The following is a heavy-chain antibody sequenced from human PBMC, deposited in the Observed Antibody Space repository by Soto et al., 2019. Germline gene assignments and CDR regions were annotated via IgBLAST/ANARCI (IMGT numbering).Heavy chain of an antibody. J-gene: IGHJ4*02. CDR3: ARVRGGGSEYFFDY. D-gene: IGHD2-15*01. V-gene: IGHV1-46*01. CDR2: INPSGGTT. Sequence: LEWMAIINPSGGTTYYVQKFEGRVTLTTDTSTSTVYMELSSLRSDDTAVYYCARVRGGGSEYFFDYWGQGTLVTVSS.